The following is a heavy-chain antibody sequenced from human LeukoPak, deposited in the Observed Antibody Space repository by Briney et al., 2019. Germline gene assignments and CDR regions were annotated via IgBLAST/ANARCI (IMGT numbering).Heavy chain of an antibody. CDR3: AKDMAWRGYDLNFDY. Sequence: PGGSLRLSCAASGFTFSDYYMSWLRQAPGKGLEWVSYISSSGTNIYYADSVKGRFTISRDNAKNSLYLQMNSLRAEDMALYYCAKDMAWRGYDLNFDYWGQGTLVTVSS. V-gene: IGHV3-11*01. CDR2: ISSSGTNI. D-gene: IGHD5-12*01. J-gene: IGHJ4*02. CDR1: GFTFSDYY.